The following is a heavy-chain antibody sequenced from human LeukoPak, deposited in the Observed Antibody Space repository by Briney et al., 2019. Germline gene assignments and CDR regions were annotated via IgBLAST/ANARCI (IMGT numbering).Heavy chain of an antibody. CDR1: GDPLCSYY. V-gene: IGHV4-59*01. D-gene: IGHD3-22*01. CDR3: ARGSSSGSYYLDY. CDR2: VYYSGST. Sequence: SETLSLTCTVSGDPLCSYYWSWIPQPPGKGLEWIGYVYYSGSTGYNPSVKSRVTISVDTSKNQFSLMLTSVTAADTAIYDCARGSSSGSYYLDYWGQGTLVTVSS. J-gene: IGHJ4*02.